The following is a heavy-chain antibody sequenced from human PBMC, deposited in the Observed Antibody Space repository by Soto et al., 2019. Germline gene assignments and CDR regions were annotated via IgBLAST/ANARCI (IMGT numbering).Heavy chain of an antibody. V-gene: IGHV1-3*01. J-gene: IGHJ6*02. CDR3: ARDPSYYGMDV. Sequence: ASVKVSCKASGYTFTSYAMHWVRQAPGQRLEWVGWINAGNGNTKYSQKFKGRVTITRDTSASTAYMELSSLRSEDTAVYYCARDPSYYGMDVWGQGTTVTVSS. CDR1: GYTFTSYA. CDR2: INAGNGNT.